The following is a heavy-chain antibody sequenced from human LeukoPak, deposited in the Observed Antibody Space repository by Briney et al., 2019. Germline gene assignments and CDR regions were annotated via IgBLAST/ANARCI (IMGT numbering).Heavy chain of an antibody. J-gene: IGHJ6*02. Sequence: SETLSLTCTVSGGSISSYYWSWIRQPPEKGLEWIGYIYYSGSTNYNPSLKSRVTISVDTSKNQFSLKLSSVTAADTAVYYCARGGVAVAGTWWTSGNYYYGMDVWGQGTTVTVSS. CDR2: IYYSGST. CDR1: GGSISSYY. CDR3: ARGGVAVAGTWWTSGNYYYGMDV. D-gene: IGHD6-19*01. V-gene: IGHV4-59*01.